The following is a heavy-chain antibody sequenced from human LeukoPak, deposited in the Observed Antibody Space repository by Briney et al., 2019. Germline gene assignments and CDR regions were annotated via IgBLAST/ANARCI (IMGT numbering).Heavy chain of an antibody. CDR1: GGSMSSYY. J-gene: IGHJ6*03. Sequence: PSETLSLTCTVSGGSMSSYYWSWIRQPPGKGLEWIGYIYYSGSTNYNPSLKSRVTISVDTSKNQFSLKLSSVTAADTAVYYCARAFYPGYYSYMAVWGKGTTVTVSS. D-gene: IGHD3-3*02. CDR3: ARAFYPGYYSYMAV. CDR2: IYYSGST. V-gene: IGHV4-59*01.